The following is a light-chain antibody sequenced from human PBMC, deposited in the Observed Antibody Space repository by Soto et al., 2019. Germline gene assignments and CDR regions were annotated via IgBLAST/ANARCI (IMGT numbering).Light chain of an antibody. CDR3: QQYNSYSST. J-gene: IGKJ1*01. CDR1: QSISSW. V-gene: IGKV1-5*01. CDR2: DAS. Sequence: DIQMTQSPSTLSASVGDRVTITCRASQSISSWLAWYQQKPGTAPKLLIYDASSLESGVPSRFSGSGSGTEFTLTISSLQPDDFATYYCQQYNSYSSTFGQGTKVEIK.